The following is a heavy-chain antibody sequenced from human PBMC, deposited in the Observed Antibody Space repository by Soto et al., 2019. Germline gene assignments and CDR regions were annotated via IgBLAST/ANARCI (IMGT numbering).Heavy chain of an antibody. D-gene: IGHD3-22*01. CDR1: GVSITSGSYY. J-gene: IGHJ4*02. Sequence: HVQLQESGPGPVTPSQTLSLSCTVSGVSITSGSYYWTWVRQSPGKGLEWIGYRYYSGNTYYNPSLNGRATISVDTSINQFSLKLTSVTAADTAVYYCARGGYDTSGQTFIGWGPDCWGQGTLVTVSS. CDR2: RYYSGNT. V-gene: IGHV4-30-4*01. CDR3: ARGGYDTSGQTFIGWGPDC.